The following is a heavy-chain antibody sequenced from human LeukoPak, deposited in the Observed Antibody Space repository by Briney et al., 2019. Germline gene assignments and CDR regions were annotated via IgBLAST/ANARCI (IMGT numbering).Heavy chain of an antibody. D-gene: IGHD3-10*01. J-gene: IGHJ4*02. CDR1: GGSISSYY. CDR3: ARGRVSGSGSYYLSSSLYFDY. CDR2: IYYSGST. Sequence: SETLSLTCTVSGGSISSYYWGWIRQPPGKGLEWIGYIYYSGSTNYNPSLKSRVTISVDTSKNQFSLKLSSVTAADTAVYYCARGRVSGSGSYYLSSSLYFDYWGQGTLVTVSS. V-gene: IGHV4-59*12.